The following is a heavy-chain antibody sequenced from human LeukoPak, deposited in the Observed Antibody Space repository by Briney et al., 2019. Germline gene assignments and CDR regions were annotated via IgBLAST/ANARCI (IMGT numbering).Heavy chain of an antibody. CDR3: ANPFSSGADFDY. J-gene: IGHJ4*02. CDR2: IRYDGSDK. D-gene: IGHD7-27*01. Sequence: AFIRYDGSDKYYADSVKGRFTISRDNSKNTLYLQMNSLRAEDTAVYYCANPFSSGADFDYWGQGTLVTVSS. V-gene: IGHV3-30*02.